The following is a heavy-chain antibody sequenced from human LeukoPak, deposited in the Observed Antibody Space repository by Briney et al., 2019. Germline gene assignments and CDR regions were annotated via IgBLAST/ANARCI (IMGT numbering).Heavy chain of an antibody. Sequence: SETLSPTCTVSGDSISTHYWSWIRQPPGKGLGWIGYIYFSGSTNYNPSLKSRVTISVDTSKNQFSLKLSSVTAADTAVYYCARKDYYDSSGYYPPYWYFDLWGRGTLVTVSS. J-gene: IGHJ2*01. CDR3: ARKDYYDSSGYYPPYWYFDL. CDR1: GDSISTHY. CDR2: IYFSGST. V-gene: IGHV4-59*11. D-gene: IGHD3-22*01.